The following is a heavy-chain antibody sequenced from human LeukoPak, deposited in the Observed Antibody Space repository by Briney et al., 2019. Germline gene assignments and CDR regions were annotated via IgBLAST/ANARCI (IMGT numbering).Heavy chain of an antibody. Sequence: AGGSLRPSCAASGFTFSSYWMSWVRQAPGKGLEWVSAISGSGGGTYYADSVKGRFTISRDNSKNTLYLQMNSLRAEDTAVYYCAKGSGTAEDYWGQGTLVTVSS. CDR1: GFTFSSYW. D-gene: IGHD6-25*01. CDR3: AKGSGTAEDY. CDR2: ISGSGGGT. V-gene: IGHV3-23*01. J-gene: IGHJ4*02.